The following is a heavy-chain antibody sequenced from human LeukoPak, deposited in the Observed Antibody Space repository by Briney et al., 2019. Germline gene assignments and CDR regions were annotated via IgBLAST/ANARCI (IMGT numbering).Heavy chain of an antibody. CDR2: ISTSSRYI. CDR3: ARADCSSSTCYLRRSWFDP. Sequence: GGSLRLSCAASGFTLSNYDMNWVRQAPGKGLGWGSSISTSSRYIYYKDSVRGRFTISRDDAKNSLYLEMNSLRAEDTAVYYCARADCSSSTCYLRRSWFDPWGQGTLVTVSS. V-gene: IGHV3-21*01. J-gene: IGHJ5*02. CDR1: GFTLSNYD. D-gene: IGHD2-2*01.